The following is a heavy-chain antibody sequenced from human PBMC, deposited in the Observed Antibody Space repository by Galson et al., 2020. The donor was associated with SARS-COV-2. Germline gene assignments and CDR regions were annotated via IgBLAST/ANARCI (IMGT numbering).Heavy chain of an antibody. Sequence: ASVKVSCKASRNTFTTFPINWVRQAPGQGLEWMGWINAKTGKPAYAQGFTGRFVFSLDTSVTTAFLQISSLKADDTAIYYCAGATSETGGAFDLWGRGTMVTVSS. J-gene: IGHJ3*01. V-gene: IGHV7-4-1*02. CDR3: AGATSETGGAFDL. CDR1: RNTFTTFP. CDR2: INAKTGKP. D-gene: IGHD1-26*01.